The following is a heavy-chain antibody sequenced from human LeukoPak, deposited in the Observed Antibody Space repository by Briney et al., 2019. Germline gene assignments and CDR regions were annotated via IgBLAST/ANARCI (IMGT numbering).Heavy chain of an antibody. CDR3: AKEGYYGLGSFPDY. V-gene: IGHV3-30*18. D-gene: IGHD3-10*01. CDR2: ISHDGSNK. J-gene: IGHJ4*02. CDR1: GFTFSSYG. Sequence: GRSLRLSCAASGFTFSSYGMHWVRQAPGKGLDWVAVISHDGSNKYYADSVKGRFTISRDNSKNTVYLQMNSLRAEDMAVYYCAKEGYYGLGSFPDYWGQGTLVTVSS.